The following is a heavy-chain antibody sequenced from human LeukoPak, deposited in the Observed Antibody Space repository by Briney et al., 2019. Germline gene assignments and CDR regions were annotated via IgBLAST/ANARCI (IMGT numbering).Heavy chain of an antibody. Sequence: GASVKVSCKASGYIFTSFGISWVRQAPGQGLEWMGWISTQNGDTNYAQKLQGRVTMTTDTSTTRAYMDLRSLRSDDTAVYFCVRVGGPYCSSTTCHIDWGQGTLVTVSS. CDR2: ISTQNGDT. CDR1: GYIFTSFG. V-gene: IGHV1-18*01. D-gene: IGHD2-2*02. CDR3: VRVGGPYCSSTTCHID. J-gene: IGHJ4*02.